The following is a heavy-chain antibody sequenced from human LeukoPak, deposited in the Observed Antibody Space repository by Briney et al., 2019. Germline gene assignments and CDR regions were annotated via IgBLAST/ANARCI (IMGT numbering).Heavy chain of an antibody. CDR2: INPNSGGT. CDR3: AREGIQVWLLGAY. Sequence: ASVKVSRKASGYTFTGDYMHWVRQAPGQGLEWMGWINPNSGGTNYAQKFQGRVTMTRDTSISTAYMELSRLRSDDTAVYYCAREGIQVWLLGAYWGQGTLVTVSS. V-gene: IGHV1-2*02. D-gene: IGHD5-18*01. CDR1: GYTFTGDY. J-gene: IGHJ4*02.